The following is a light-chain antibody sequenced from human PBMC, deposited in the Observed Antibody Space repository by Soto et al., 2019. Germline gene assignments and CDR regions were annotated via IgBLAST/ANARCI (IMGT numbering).Light chain of an antibody. J-gene: IGLJ2*01. V-gene: IGLV1-40*01. CDR2: VNS. CDR1: SSNIGAGYD. Sequence: QSVLTQPPSVSGAPGQRVTISCTGSSSNIGAGYDVHWYLQLPGTAPKLLIHVNSNRPSGVPDRFSGSKSGTSASLAITGLQAEDEADYYCQSYDSSLSAVVFGGGTKLTVL. CDR3: QSYDSSLSAVV.